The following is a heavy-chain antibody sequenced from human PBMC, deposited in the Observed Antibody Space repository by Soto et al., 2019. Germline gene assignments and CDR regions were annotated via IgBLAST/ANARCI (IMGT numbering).Heavy chain of an antibody. Sequence: ASVKVSCKASGYTFTSYGISWVRQAPGQGLEWMGWISAYNGNTNYAQKLQGRVTMTTDTSTSTAYMELRSLRSDDTAVYYCASGSKGYYGSGSYEGYYYYYYMDVWGKGTTVTVSS. CDR1: GYTFTSYG. D-gene: IGHD3-10*01. CDR3: ASGSKGYYGSGSYEGYYYYYYMDV. V-gene: IGHV1-18*01. CDR2: ISAYNGNT. J-gene: IGHJ6*03.